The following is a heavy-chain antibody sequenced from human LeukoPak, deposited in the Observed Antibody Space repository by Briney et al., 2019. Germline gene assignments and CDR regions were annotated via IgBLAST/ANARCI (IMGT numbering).Heavy chain of an antibody. CDR1: GFTFSSYG. V-gene: IGHV3-30*02. CDR3: AKDHGGYQTPAFDY. CDR2: IRYDGSNK. J-gene: IGHJ4*02. D-gene: IGHD4-17*01. Sequence: PGGSLRLSCAASGFTFSSYGMHWVRQAPGKGLEWVAFIRYDGSNKYYADSVKGRFTISRDNSKNTLYLQMNSLRAEDTAVYYCAKDHGGYQTPAFDYWGQGTLVTVSS.